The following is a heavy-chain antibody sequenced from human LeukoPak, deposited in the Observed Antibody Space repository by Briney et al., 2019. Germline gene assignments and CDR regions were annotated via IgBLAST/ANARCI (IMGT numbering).Heavy chain of an antibody. Sequence: PSETLSLTCTVSGGSISSYYWSWIRQPPGKGLEWIGYIYYSGSTNYNPSLKSRVTISVDTSKNQFSLKLSSVTAADTAVYYCARAVNYYTLDYWGQGTLVTVSS. CDR3: ARAVNYYTLDY. D-gene: IGHD3-3*01. CDR1: GGSISSYY. J-gene: IGHJ4*02. V-gene: IGHV4-59*01. CDR2: IYYSGST.